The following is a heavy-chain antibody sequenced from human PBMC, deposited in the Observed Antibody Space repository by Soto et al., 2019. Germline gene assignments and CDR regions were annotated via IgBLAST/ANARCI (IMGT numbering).Heavy chain of an antibody. CDR2: LGGSGATT. D-gene: IGHD6-13*01. V-gene: IGHV3-23*01. Sequence: EVQLLQSEGGLVQPGGSLRLSCAASGFTFDSYAMSWVRQAPGKGPEWDSALGGSGATTHYADSVKGRFTISRDNSKNTVYLQMNSLRVEDTAVYYCAKDAKGASAPYFFDDWGQGTLVIVSS. J-gene: IGHJ4*02. CDR1: GFTFDSYA. CDR3: AKDAKGASAPYFFDD.